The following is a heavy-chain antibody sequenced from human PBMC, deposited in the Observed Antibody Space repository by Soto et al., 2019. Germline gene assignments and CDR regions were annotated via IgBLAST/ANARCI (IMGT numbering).Heavy chain of an antibody. CDR3: AREYDDFWSGYSYYYMDV. D-gene: IGHD3-3*01. CDR2: ISSSSSTI. CDR1: GFTFSSYS. V-gene: IGHV3-48*02. J-gene: IGHJ6*03. Sequence: GGSLRLSCAASGFTFSSYSMNWVRQAPGKGLEWVSYISSSSSTIYYADSVKGRFTISRDNAKNSLYLQMNSLRDEDTAVYYCAREYDDFWSGYSYYYMDVWRKGTPVTV.